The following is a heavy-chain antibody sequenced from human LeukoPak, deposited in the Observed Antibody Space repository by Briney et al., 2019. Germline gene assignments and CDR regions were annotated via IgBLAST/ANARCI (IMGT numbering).Heavy chain of an antibody. CDR1: GYTFTNYD. J-gene: IGHJ4*02. Sequence: ASVKVSCKASGYTFTNYDINWVRQATGRGLEWMGWMSPNSGDTGYAQNFQSRVTLTRDTSISTAYMELSSLKSEDTAVYYCARNYYGSGSFENWGQGTLVTVSS. CDR3: ARNYYGSGSFEN. CDR2: MSPNSGDT. V-gene: IGHV1-8*01. D-gene: IGHD3-10*01.